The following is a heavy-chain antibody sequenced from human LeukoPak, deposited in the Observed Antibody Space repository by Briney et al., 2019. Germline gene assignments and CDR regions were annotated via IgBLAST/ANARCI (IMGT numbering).Heavy chain of an antibody. CDR1: GGSFSGYY. Sequence: SETLSLTCAVYGGSFSGYYWSWIRQPPGKGLEWIGSIYYSGSTYYNPSLKSRVTISVDTSKNQFSLKLSSVTAADTAVYYCARVFGGVIADYWGQGTLVTVSS. V-gene: IGHV4-34*01. D-gene: IGHD3-16*02. J-gene: IGHJ4*02. CDR2: IYYSGST. CDR3: ARVFGGVIADY.